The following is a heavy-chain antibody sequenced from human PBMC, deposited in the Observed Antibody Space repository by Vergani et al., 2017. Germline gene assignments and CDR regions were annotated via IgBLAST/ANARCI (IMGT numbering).Heavy chain of an antibody. Sequence: VQLVESGGGLVQPGGSLRLSCAVSGFTFSSYAMSWVRQAPGKGLGWVSAISGSGGSTYYEDSVKGRFTIPRDNSKNTLSLQMNSLRAEDTAVYYCNYGDYGGFDYWGQGTLVTVSS. D-gene: IGHD4-17*01. CDR3: NYGDYGGFDY. V-gene: IGHV3-23*04. J-gene: IGHJ4*02. CDR2: ISGSGGST. CDR1: GFTFSSYA.